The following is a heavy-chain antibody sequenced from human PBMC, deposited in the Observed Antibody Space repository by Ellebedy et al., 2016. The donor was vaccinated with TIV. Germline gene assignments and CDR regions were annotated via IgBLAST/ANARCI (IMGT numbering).Heavy chain of an antibody. J-gene: IGHJ4*02. CDR3: ARGVGVFGVVTYFDY. CDR1: GYTFTSYG. CDR2: ISAYNGNT. Sequence: AASVKVSCKASGYTFTSYGISWVRQAPGQGLEWMGWISAYNGNTNYAQKLQGRVTMTTDTSTSTAYMELRSLRSDDTAVYYCARGVGVFGVVTYFDYWGQGTLVTVSS. D-gene: IGHD3-3*01. V-gene: IGHV1-18*01.